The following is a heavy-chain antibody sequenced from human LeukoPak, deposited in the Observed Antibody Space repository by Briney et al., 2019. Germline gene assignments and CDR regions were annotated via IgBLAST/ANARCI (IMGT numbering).Heavy chain of an antibody. CDR2: INHSGST. CDR3: ARSRPAYCTNGVFYTGFDY. V-gene: IGHV4-34*01. D-gene: IGHD2-8*01. Sequence: PSETLSLTCAVYGGSFSGYYWSWIRQPPGKGLEWIGEINHSGSTNYNPSLTSRVTISVETYKNQFSLKLSSVTAADTAVYYCARSRPAYCTNGVFYTGFDYWGQGTLVTVSS. J-gene: IGHJ4*02. CDR1: GGSFSGYY.